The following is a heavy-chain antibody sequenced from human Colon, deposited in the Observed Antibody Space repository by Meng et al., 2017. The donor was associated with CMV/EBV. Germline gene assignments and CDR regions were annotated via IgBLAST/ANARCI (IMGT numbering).Heavy chain of an antibody. V-gene: IGHV4-34*01. CDR1: GGSFSGYY. D-gene: IGHD2-2*01. J-gene: IGHJ4*02. CDR3: ARGRIVVVPAAHLFDY. Sequence: SATLSLTCAVYGGSFSGYYWSWIRQPPGKGLEWIGEINHSGSTNYNPSLKSRVTISVDTSKNQFARKLSSVTAADTAVYDCARGRIVVVPAAHLFDYWGQGTLVTVSS. CDR2: INHSGST.